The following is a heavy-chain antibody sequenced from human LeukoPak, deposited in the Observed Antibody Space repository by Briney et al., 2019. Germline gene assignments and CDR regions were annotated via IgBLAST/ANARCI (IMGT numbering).Heavy chain of an antibody. V-gene: IGHV3-43*02. Sequence: PGGSLRLSCAASGFTFDDYATHWVRQAPGKGLEWVSLISGDGGSTYYADSVKGRFTISRDNSKNSLYLQMNSLRTEDTALYYCAKDMRYYGSGPVDYWGQGTLVTVSS. CDR2: ISGDGGST. CDR1: GFTFDDYA. J-gene: IGHJ4*02. CDR3: AKDMRYYGSGPVDY. D-gene: IGHD3-10*01.